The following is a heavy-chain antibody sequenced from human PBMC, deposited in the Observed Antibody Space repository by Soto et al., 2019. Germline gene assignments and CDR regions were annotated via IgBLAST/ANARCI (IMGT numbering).Heavy chain of an antibody. CDR2: IRSEAYGGTS. CDR1: GFTFHDQP. V-gene: IGHV3-49*03. J-gene: IGHJ5*02. Sequence: PGGSLRLSCTTSGFTFHDQPMSWFRQTPGKGLEWVGFIRSEAYGGTSEYAASVKGRFTFSRDDSKSIAYLQMNSLKTEDTALYYCTPAPNNWNYVGNWFDPWGQGTLVTVSS. CDR3: TPAPNNWNYVGNWFDP. D-gene: IGHD1-7*01.